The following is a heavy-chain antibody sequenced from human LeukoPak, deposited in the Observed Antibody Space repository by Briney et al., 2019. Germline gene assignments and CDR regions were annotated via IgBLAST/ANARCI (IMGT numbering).Heavy chain of an antibody. CDR1: GFTFRNYS. CDR3: AKARSGSSSSRYNY. J-gene: IGHJ4*02. Sequence: GGSLRLSCEASGFTFRNYSMNWVRQAPGKGLEWVSGISDSGGTTDYADSVKGRFAISRDNSNNTLYLQMNSLRAEDTAVYYCAKARSGSSSSRYNYWGQGTLVTVSS. V-gene: IGHV3-23*01. D-gene: IGHD2-2*02. CDR2: ISDSGGTT.